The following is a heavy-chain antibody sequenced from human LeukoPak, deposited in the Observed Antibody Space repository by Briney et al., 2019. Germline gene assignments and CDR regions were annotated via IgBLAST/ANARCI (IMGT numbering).Heavy chain of an antibody. Sequence: PGGSLRLSCAASGFTVSTYSMSRVRQAPGKGLEWVATFSSGGRTSYADSVKGRFTISRDTSQNTVFLQMNRLRDEDTALYYCASILYGWGQGTLVTVSS. CDR2: FSSGGRT. CDR3: ASILYG. V-gene: IGHV3-53*01. J-gene: IGHJ4*02. CDR1: GFTVSTYS. D-gene: IGHD2-2*02.